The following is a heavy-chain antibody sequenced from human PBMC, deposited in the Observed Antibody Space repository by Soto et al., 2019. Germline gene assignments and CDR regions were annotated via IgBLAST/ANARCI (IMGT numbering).Heavy chain of an antibody. J-gene: IGHJ6*02. CDR2: IYYSGST. V-gene: IGHV4-59*01. D-gene: IGHD6-19*01. CDR1: GGSISSYY. CDR3: ARAGSSGWYSYYYGMDV. Sequence: SETLSLTCTVSGGSISSYYWSWIRQPPGKGLEWIGYIYYSGSTNYNPSLKSRVTISVDTSKNQFSLKLSSVTAADTAVYYCARAGSSGWYSYYYGMDVWGQGTTVTV.